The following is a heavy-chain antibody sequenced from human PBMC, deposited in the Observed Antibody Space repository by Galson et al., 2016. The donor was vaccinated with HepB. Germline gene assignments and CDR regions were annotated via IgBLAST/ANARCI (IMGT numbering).Heavy chain of an antibody. D-gene: IGHD6-19*01. V-gene: IGHV3-33*01. J-gene: IGHJ5*02. Sequence: SLRLSCAASGFAFSAYDMHWVRQAPGKGLEWVAIMWYDGSNEYYADSVKGRFTISRDNSKNTLYLQMNSLRVEDTAIYYCARDAHVSSCYFEGWFDPWGQGTLVTVSS. CDR2: MWYDGSNE. CDR1: GFAFSAYD. CDR3: ARDAHVSSCYFEGWFDP.